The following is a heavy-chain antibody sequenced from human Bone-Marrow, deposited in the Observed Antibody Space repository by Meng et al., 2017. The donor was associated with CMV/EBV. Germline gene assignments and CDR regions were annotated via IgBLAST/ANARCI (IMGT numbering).Heavy chain of an antibody. CDR1: GFTFSDYY. CDR2: ISSSGSTI. V-gene: IGHV3-11*01. J-gene: IGHJ6*02. Sequence: GESLKISCAASGFTFSDYYMSWIRQAPGKGLEWVSYISSSGSTIYYADSVKGRFTISRDNAKNSLYLQMNSLRAEDTAVYYCAREDADYDFWSGSYYYYGMVVWGQGTTVTVSS. D-gene: IGHD3-3*01. CDR3: AREDADYDFWSGSYYYYGMVV.